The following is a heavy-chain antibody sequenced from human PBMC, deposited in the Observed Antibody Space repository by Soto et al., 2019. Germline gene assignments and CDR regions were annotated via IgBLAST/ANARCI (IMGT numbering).Heavy chain of an antibody. Sequence: ASVKVSCKASGGTFSSYAISWVRQAPGQGLEWMGGIIPIFGTANYAQKFQGRVTITADKSASTAYMELSSLRSEDTVVYYCASNYIVVVPAATYYYYYGMDVGGQGTTVTVSS. D-gene: IGHD2-2*01. CDR3: ASNYIVVVPAATYYYYYGMDV. V-gene: IGHV1-69*06. CDR2: IIPIFGTA. CDR1: GGTFSSYA. J-gene: IGHJ6*02.